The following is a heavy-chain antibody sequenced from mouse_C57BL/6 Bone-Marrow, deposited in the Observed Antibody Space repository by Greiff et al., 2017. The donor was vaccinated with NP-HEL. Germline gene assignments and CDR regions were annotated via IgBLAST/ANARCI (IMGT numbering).Heavy chain of an antibody. J-gene: IGHJ1*03. CDR2: ISDGGSYT. D-gene: IGHD1-1*01. V-gene: IGHV5-4*01. CDR1: GFTFSSYA. CDR3: ARDGGTVSWYFDV. Sequence: EVQLKESGGGLVKPGGSLKLSCAASGFTFSSYAMSWVRQTPEKRLEWVATISDGGSYTYYPDNVKGRFTISRDNAKNNLYLQMSHLKSEDTAMYYCARDGGTVSWYFDVWGTGTTVTVSS.